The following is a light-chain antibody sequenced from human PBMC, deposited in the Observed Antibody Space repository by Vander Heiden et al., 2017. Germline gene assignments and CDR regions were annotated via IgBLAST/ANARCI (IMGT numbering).Light chain of an antibody. V-gene: IGKV3-11*02. CDR1: RVVSSY. J-gene: IGKJ4*01. Sequence: EMVLPQSPAPLSLSPGERTTLSCTTRRVVSSYLAWYQQKPGQAPRLLIYDASNRATGVPARFSGSGSERDFTLTISSLEPEDVAIYYCQQRSNWPAAFGGGTRVEIK. CDR2: DAS. CDR3: QQRSNWPAA.